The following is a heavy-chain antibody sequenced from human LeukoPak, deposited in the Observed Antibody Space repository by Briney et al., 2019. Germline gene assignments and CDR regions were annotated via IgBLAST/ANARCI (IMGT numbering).Heavy chain of an antibody. CDR1: GFTFISYW. CDR3: AREVVVAATPLDY. J-gene: IGHJ4*02. Sequence: GGSLRLSCAASGFTFISYWMHWVRQAPGKGLVWVSRINSDGSSTSYADSVKGRFTISRDNAKNTLYLQMNSLRAEDTAVYYCAREVVVAATPLDYWGQGTLVTVSS. CDR2: INSDGSST. V-gene: IGHV3-74*01. D-gene: IGHD2-15*01.